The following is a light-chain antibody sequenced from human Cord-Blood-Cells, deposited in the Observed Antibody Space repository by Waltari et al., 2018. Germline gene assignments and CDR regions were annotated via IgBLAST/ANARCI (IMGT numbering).Light chain of an antibody. CDR3: RQNNNLPWT. V-gene: IGKV3-15*01. Sequence: VMTQPPATLSVSPRERAPLSCWASNSVTSNLACYQQNPGQAPRLLLYGAYSRATGIPARFSGSVSGTEFTVTISSLQSEDFAVYCCRQNNNLPWTFGEGTKVEIK. J-gene: IGKJ1*01. CDR2: GAY. CDR1: NSVTSN.